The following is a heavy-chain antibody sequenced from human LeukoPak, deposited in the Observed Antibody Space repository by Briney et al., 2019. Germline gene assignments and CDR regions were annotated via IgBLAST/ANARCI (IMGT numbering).Heavy chain of an antibody. D-gene: IGHD3-16*01. CDR2: IFPDDSDT. Sequence: GESLKISCKGSGYTFTAHWIAWVRQMPGKGLDWMGIIFPDDSDTRYSPSFQGQATISVDKSTSTTYLQWSSLKASDTAMYYCARTGGMATLWADDGFDVWGQGTLVTVSS. V-gene: IGHV5-51*01. J-gene: IGHJ3*01. CDR3: ARTGGMATLWADDGFDV. CDR1: GYTFTAHW.